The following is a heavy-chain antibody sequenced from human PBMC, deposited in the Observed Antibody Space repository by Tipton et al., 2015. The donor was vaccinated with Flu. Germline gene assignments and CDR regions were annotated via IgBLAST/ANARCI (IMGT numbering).Heavy chain of an antibody. V-gene: IGHV3-53*01. CDR1: GFSVTNNY. Sequence: QLVQSGGGLIQRGGSLRLSCAVSGFSVTNNYMTWVRQAPGKGLEWVSVIYSGGNTFYSDSVKGRFTISRDDSKNTLFLQMNSLRAEDTAGYYCAKDWLMYYYDNRDDYWGQGTLVTVAS. J-gene: IGHJ4*02. CDR3: AKDWLMYYYDNRDDY. CDR2: IYSGGNT. D-gene: IGHD3-22*01.